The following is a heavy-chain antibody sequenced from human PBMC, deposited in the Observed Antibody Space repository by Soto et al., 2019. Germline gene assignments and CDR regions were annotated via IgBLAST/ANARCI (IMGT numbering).Heavy chain of an antibody. V-gene: IGHV3-53*01. Sequence: GGSLRLSCGASGFTVSGNSLSWVRQAPGKGLEWVSYIYIDGSTYYADSVRGRFTLTRDNSKNTLYLQMNSLRAEDTAVYFCAKDQGSSWYEIDYWGQGTLVTVSS. J-gene: IGHJ4*02. CDR1: GFTVSGNS. CDR2: IYIDGST. D-gene: IGHD6-13*01. CDR3: AKDQGSSWYEIDY.